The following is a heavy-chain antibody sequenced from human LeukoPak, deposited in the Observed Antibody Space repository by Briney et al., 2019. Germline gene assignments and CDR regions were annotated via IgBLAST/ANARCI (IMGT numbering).Heavy chain of an antibody. CDR2: IYYSGST. D-gene: IGHD3-10*01. V-gene: IGHV4-30-4*01. CDR3: AREFVARGVTQGMDV. CDR1: GGSISSGDYY. J-gene: IGHJ6*02. Sequence: SETLSLTCTVSGGSISSGDYYWSWIRQPPGKGLEWIGYIYYSGSTYYNPSLKSRVTISVDTSKNQFSLKLSSVTAADTAVYYCAREFVARGVTQGMDVWGQGTTVTVSS.